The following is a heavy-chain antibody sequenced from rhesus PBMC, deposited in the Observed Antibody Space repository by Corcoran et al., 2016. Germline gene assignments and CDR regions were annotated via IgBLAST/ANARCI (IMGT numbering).Heavy chain of an antibody. CDR2: IYGGSGST. D-gene: IGHD2-27*01. CDR3: AREGRIYSLFDY. J-gene: IGHJ4*01. CDR1: GYSISSGYG. Sequence: QVQLQESGPGLVKPSETLSLTCAVSGYSISSGYGWGWIRQPPGKGLEWIGQIYGGSGSTYYNPSLKCRVTVSKDTSKNQFSLKLSSVTAADTAVYYCAREGRIYSLFDYWGQGVLVTVSS. V-gene: IGHV4-127*01.